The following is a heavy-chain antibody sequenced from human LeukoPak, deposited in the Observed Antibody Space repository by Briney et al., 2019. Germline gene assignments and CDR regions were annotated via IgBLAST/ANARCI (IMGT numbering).Heavy chain of an antibody. CDR2: IIPIFGTA. D-gene: IGHD3-9*01. Sequence: ASVKVSCKASGGTFSSYAISWVRQAPGQGLEWRGGIIPIFGTANYAQKLQGRVTITAAKSTSTAYMELSSLRSEDTAVYYCASCLSYDNFLHVDYWGQGTLVTVSS. CDR3: ASCLSYDNFLHVDY. CDR1: GGTFSSYA. J-gene: IGHJ4*02. V-gene: IGHV1-69*06.